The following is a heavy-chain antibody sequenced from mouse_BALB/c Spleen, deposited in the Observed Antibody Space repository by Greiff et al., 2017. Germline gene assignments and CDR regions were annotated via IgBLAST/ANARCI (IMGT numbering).Heavy chain of an antibody. Sequence: QVQLMESGAELAKPGASVKMSCKASGYTFNSYWMHWVKQRPGQGLEWLGYITPSTGYTEYNQKFKDKATLSADKSSSTAYMPLSSLTSEDSAVYSCAVRGYFDVWGAGTTVTVSS. V-gene: IGHV1-7*01. CDR3: AVRGYFDV. J-gene: IGHJ1*01. CDR2: ITPSTGYT. CDR1: GYTFNSYW.